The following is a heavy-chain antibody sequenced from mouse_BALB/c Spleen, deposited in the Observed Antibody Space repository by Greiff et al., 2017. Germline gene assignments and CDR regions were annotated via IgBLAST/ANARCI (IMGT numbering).Heavy chain of an antibody. J-gene: IGHJ3*01. Sequence: VQLQQSGTVLARPGASVKMSCKASGYTFTSYWMHWVKQRPGQGLEWIGAIYPGNSDTSYNQKFKGKAKLTAVTSTSTAYMELSSLTNEDSAVYYCTRGDYYDWFAYWGQGTLVTVSA. CDR1: GYTFTSYW. CDR3: TRGDYYDWFAY. D-gene: IGHD1-1*01. CDR2: IYPGNSDT. V-gene: IGHV1-5*01.